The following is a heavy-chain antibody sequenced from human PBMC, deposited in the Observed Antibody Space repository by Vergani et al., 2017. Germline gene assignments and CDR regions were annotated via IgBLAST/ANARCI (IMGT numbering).Heavy chain of an antibody. CDR2: IYYSGST. CDR1: GGSISSYY. V-gene: IGHV4-59*08. Sequence: QVQLQESGPGLVKPSETLSLTCTVSGGSISSYYWSWIRQPPGKGLDWIGHIYYSGSTNYNPSLKSRVTISVDTSKNQFSLKLSSVTAADTAVYYCARRDSSSWYDDAFDIWGQGTMVTVSS. D-gene: IGHD6-13*01. CDR3: ARRDSSSWYDDAFDI. J-gene: IGHJ3*02.